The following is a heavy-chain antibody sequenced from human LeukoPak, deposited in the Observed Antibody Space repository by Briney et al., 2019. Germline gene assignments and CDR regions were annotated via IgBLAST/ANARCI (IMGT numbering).Heavy chain of an antibody. CDR2: ISTDGYTT. CDR3: VVGGSPGY. J-gene: IGHJ4*02. V-gene: IGHV3-74*01. Sequence: GGSLRLYCAASGLAFSAYKMHWVRHAPRKGLVWVSRISTDGYTTDYADFVQGRFTASRDNTKNTWSLEMNSLRAEDTAVYYCVVGGSPGYWGQGTLVTVSS. CDR1: GLAFSAYK. D-gene: IGHD2-15*01.